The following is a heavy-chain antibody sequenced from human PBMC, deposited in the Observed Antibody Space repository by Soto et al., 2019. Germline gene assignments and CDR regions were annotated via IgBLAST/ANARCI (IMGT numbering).Heavy chain of an antibody. D-gene: IGHD1-1*01. J-gene: IGHJ4*02. CDR2: INAGNGNR. Sequence: QVQLVQSGAEVKKPGASVKVSCKASGYTFSSYAMHWLRQAPGQRLEWMGWINAGNGNRKYSQKFKGRVTITRDTSASTAYMELSSLRSEDTAVYYCASDQGGAGHCDYWGQGTLVTVSS. V-gene: IGHV1-3*01. CDR3: ASDQGGAGHCDY. CDR1: GYTFSSYA.